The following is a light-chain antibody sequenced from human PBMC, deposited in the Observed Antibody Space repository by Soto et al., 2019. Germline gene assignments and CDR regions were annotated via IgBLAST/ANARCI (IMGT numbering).Light chain of an antibody. J-gene: IGKJ4*01. Sequence: DIQLTQSPSSLSSSIGDRVTITCRASQNIATHLNWYLQKRGKSPRLLIHAASTLEGAVASRFSGGGCGTEFTLTIASLQVEDSATDYCQQSHSAPLTFGGGTKLEIK. CDR2: AAS. CDR1: QNIATH. V-gene: IGKV1-39*01. CDR3: QQSHSAPLT.